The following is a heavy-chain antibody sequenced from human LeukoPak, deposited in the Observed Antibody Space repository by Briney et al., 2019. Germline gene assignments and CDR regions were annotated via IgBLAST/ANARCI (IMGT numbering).Heavy chain of an antibody. Sequence: PGGSLRLSCAASGFTVSSNYMSWVRQAPGKGLEWVSVIYSGVSTYYADSVKGRSTISRDNSKNTLYRQMNSLRAEDTAVYYCAREIRYYYDSSGYPQGGAFDIWGQGTMVTVSS. CDR1: GFTVSSNY. CDR3: AREIRYYYDSSGYPQGGAFDI. V-gene: IGHV3-53*01. CDR2: IYSGVST. D-gene: IGHD3-22*01. J-gene: IGHJ3*02.